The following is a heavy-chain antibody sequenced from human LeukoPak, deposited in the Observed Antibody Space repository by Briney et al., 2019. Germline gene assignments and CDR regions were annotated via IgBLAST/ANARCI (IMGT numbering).Heavy chain of an antibody. D-gene: IGHD6-6*01. Sequence: PGGSLRLSCAASGFPFSTYAMTWVRHAPAKGLEWVSGINSNGDEIYYADSVRGRLTIHRDNSNKALYVQMDSRRAEDTAVYYCANWIGSSSRDYWGQGTMVTVSS. J-gene: IGHJ4*02. CDR1: GFPFSTYA. V-gene: IGHV3-23*01. CDR3: ANWIGSSSRDY. CDR2: INSNGDEI.